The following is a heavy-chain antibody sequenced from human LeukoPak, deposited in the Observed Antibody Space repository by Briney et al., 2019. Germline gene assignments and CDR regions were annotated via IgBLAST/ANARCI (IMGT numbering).Heavy chain of an antibody. CDR2: INHSGST. Sequence: SEALSLTCGVYGGCFSGYYWSWLRQPPGKGLEWIGEINHSGSTNYSPALKSQVNISVDTSKNQFSLKLSSVTAADPAVYYWGKITNGLWSSGSYFDYWGQGTLVTVSS. CDR1: GGCFSGYY. CDR3: GKITNGLWSSGSYFDY. D-gene: IGHD2-8*01. V-gene: IGHV4-34*01. J-gene: IGHJ4*02.